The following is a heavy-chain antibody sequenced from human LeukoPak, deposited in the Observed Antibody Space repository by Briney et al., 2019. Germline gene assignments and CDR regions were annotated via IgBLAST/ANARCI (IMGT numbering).Heavy chain of an antibody. CDR2: IDWDDDK. J-gene: IGHJ4*02. D-gene: IGHD3-22*01. Sequence: ASGPALVKPTQTLTLTCTFSGFSLSTSGMCVSWIRQPPGKALEWLARIDWDDDKYYSTSLKTRLTISKDTSKNQVVLTMTNMDPVDTATYYCARILDNDSSGYYVFDYWGQRTLVTVSS. V-gene: IGHV2-70*11. CDR1: GFSLSTSGMC. CDR3: ARILDNDSSGYYVFDY.